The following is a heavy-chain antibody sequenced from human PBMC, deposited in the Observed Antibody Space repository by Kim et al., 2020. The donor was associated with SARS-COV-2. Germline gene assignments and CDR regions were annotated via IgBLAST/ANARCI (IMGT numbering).Heavy chain of an antibody. V-gene: IGHV1-46*01. D-gene: IGHD1-26*01. J-gene: IGHJ4*02. Sequence: YAQEFQGRVTMTRDTSTSTVYMELSSLRSEDTAVYYCARDIGGSYSVGDYWGQGTLVTVSS. CDR3: ARDIGGSYSVGDY.